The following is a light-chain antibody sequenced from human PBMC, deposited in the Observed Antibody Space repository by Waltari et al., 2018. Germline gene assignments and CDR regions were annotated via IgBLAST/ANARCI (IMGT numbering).Light chain of an antibody. CDR1: QDIVNF. CDR3: QKYNSAPPT. J-gene: IGKJ2*01. CDR2: AAS. Sequence: DIQMTQSPSSLSASVGDRVTITCRASQDIVNFLAWYQQKPVRVPKLLIYAASTTQLGVPSRFRGSGSGTDFTLTISSLQAEDVATYYCQKYNSAPPTFGQGTKVEIK. V-gene: IGKV1-27*01.